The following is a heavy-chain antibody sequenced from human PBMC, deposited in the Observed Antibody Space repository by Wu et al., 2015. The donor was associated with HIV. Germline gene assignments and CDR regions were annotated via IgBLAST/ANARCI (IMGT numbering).Heavy chain of an antibody. CDR2: VSANNGDT. V-gene: IGHV1-2*02. CDR1: GYTFSDYG. Sequence: QVQLVQSGIEVRKSGASVKVSCKASGYTFSDYGINWLRQAPGQGLEWMGWVSANNGDTNYAQKFQGRVTMTRDTSISTAYMELSRLRSDDTAVYYCAREEYSGSSSRFDYWGQGTLVTVSS. J-gene: IGHJ4*02. CDR3: AREEYSGSSSRFDY. D-gene: IGHD1-26*01.